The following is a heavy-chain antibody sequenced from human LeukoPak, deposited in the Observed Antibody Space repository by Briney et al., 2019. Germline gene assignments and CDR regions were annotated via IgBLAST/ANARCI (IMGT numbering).Heavy chain of an antibody. CDR3: ARDRRGEKDFDV. CDR1: GISVSNDY. CDR2: IYADGYT. V-gene: IGHV3-53*04. Sequence: GGSLRLSCAASGISVSNDYMSWVRQAPGKGLEWVSAIYADGYTRDAASVKGRFSISRHNSKNTVYLQMDNLRPEDTAVYYCARDRRGEKDFDVWGPETMVTVSS. J-gene: IGHJ3*01.